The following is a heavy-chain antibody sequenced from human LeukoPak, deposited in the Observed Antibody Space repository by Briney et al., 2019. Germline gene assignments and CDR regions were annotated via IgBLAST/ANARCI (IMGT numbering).Heavy chain of an antibody. CDR3: ASGGYDYYPSDYYYYMDV. Sequence: SETLSLTCTVSGGSISSGGYYWSWIRQHPGKGLEWFGYIYYSGSTYYNPSLKGRVTISVDTSKNQFSLKLSSVTAADTAVYYCASGGYDYYPSDYYYYMDVWGKGTTVTVSS. CDR1: GGSISSGGYY. V-gene: IGHV4-31*03. J-gene: IGHJ6*03. D-gene: IGHD5-12*01. CDR2: IYYSGST.